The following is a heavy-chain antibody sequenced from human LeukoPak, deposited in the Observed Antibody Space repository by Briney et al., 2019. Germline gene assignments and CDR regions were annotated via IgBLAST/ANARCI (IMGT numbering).Heavy chain of an antibody. V-gene: IGHV3-30-3*01. CDR2: ISYDGSNK. J-gene: IGHJ4*02. Sequence: GGSLRLSCAASGFTVSSNYMSWVRQAPGKGLEWVAVISYDGSNKYYADSVKGRFTISRDNSKNTLYLQMNSLRAEDTAVYYCARETLRFFDYWGQGTLVTVSS. CDR1: GFTVSSNY. CDR3: ARETLRFFDY.